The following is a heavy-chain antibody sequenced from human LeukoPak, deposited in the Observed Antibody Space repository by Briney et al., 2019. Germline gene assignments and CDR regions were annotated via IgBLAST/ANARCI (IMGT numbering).Heavy chain of an antibody. Sequence: GGTLRLSCAASGFAFSSYGMHWVRQAPGKGLDWVAGISYDGTDNYNEDSVKGRFTISRDNSKNTLYLQMNSLRDEDTAVYYCAKYSSSSNYYYGMDVWGQGTTVTVS. D-gene: IGHD6-6*01. CDR2: ISYDGTDN. CDR3: AKYSSSSNYYYGMDV. J-gene: IGHJ6*02. V-gene: IGHV3-30*18. CDR1: GFAFSSYG.